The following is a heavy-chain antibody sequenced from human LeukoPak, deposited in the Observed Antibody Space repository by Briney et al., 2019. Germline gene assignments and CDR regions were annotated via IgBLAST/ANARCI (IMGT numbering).Heavy chain of an antibody. Sequence: GGSLRVSCEASGFTFSNYGFQWARQAPGKGLEWVAIIWFDGSKKFYADSVKGRFTISRDDSKNTLYLQMNSLRDEDTAVYYCARDLGNFARGGSYFDYWGQGTLVTVSS. CDR2: IWFDGSKK. J-gene: IGHJ4*02. V-gene: IGHV3-33*01. CDR3: ARDLGNFARGGSYFDY. D-gene: IGHD4-23*01. CDR1: GFTFSNYG.